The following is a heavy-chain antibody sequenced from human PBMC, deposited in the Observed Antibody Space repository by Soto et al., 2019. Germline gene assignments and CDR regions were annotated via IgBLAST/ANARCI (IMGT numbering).Heavy chain of an antibody. V-gene: IGHV3-48*01. CDR1: GFTFRNYK. D-gene: IGHD6-13*01. CDR3: ARHPERIAQIGWFDP. CDR2: VSIGGTTV. Sequence: GGSLRLSCAASGFTFRNYKMNWVRQAPGKGLEWVSHVSIGGTTVDYADSVKGRFTISRDNAKNSLYLQMNSLRAEDTAVYYCARHPERIAQIGWFDPWGQGTLVTVSS. J-gene: IGHJ5*02.